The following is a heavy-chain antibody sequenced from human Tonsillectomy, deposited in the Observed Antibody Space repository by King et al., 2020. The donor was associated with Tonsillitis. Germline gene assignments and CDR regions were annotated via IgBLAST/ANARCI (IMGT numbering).Heavy chain of an antibody. V-gene: IGHV1-46*01. CDR3: ARDWAYDYGDSIVDY. J-gene: IGHJ4*02. CDR1: GYTFTSYY. CDR2: INPRIGST. Sequence: QVQLVESGAEVKKPGASVKVSCKASGYTFTSYYMHWVRQAPGQGLEWMGIINPRIGSTSYAQKFQGRVTMTRDTSTSTVYMELSSLRSEDTAVYYCARDWAYDYGDSIVDYWGQGTLVTVSS. D-gene: IGHD3-16*01.